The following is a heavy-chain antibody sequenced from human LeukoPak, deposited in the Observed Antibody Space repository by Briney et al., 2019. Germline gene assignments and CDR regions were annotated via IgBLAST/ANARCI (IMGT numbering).Heavy chain of an antibody. CDR3: ARGTNYGDYSVGDAFDI. J-gene: IGHJ3*02. CDR2: INSGNGNT. V-gene: IGHV1-3*01. Sequence: ASVKVSCKASGGTFRTYAMHWVRQAPGQRLEWMGWINSGNGNTRYSQKLQGRVTITRDTSASTAYMELSSLRSEDTAVYYCARGTNYGDYSVGDAFDIWGQGTMVTVSS. D-gene: IGHD4-17*01. CDR1: GGTFRTYA.